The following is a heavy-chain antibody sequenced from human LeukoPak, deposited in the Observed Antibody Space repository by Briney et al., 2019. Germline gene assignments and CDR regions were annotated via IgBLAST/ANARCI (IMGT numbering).Heavy chain of an antibody. CDR3: ARNRIHHYFDF. D-gene: IGHD3-16*02. J-gene: IGHJ4*02. CDR1: GFTFSSYG. CDR2: IWYDGGSK. V-gene: IGHV3-33*01. Sequence: GGSLRLSCAASGFTFSSYGMHWVRQAPGKGLEWVAVIWYDGGSKYYADSVKGRFTISRDNSKNTLYLQMSSLRAEDTAVYYCARNRIHHYFDFGGQGTLVSVSS.